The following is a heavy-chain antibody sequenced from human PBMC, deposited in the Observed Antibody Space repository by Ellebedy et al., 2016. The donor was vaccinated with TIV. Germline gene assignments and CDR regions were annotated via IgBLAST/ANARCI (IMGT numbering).Heavy chain of an antibody. Sequence: PGGSLRLSCAASGFTFNSYAMSWVLQAPGKGLAWVSTISNTGSRTYYADSVEGRFIISRDNSKRTLYLQMNSLRAEDTAVYYCAKGRGGGSDTSAPRYYFDYWGLGTLVTVSS. CDR1: GFTFNSYA. V-gene: IGHV3-23*01. D-gene: IGHD3-22*01. J-gene: IGHJ4*02. CDR2: ISNTGSRT. CDR3: AKGRGGGSDTSAPRYYFDY.